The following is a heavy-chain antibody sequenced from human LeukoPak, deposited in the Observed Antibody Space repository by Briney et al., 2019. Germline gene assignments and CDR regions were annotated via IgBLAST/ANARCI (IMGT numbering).Heavy chain of an antibody. CDR2: IYYSGST. D-gene: IGHD3-22*01. CDR1: GGSISSGGYY. CDR3: ARAGYDSSGYLGPYFDY. J-gene: IGHJ4*02. Sequence: SETLSLTCTVSGGSISSGGYYWSWIRQHPGKCLEWIGYIYYSGSTYYNPSLKSRVTISVDTSKNQFSLKLSSVTAADTAVYYCARAGYDSSGYLGPYFDYWGQGTLVTVSS. V-gene: IGHV4-31*03.